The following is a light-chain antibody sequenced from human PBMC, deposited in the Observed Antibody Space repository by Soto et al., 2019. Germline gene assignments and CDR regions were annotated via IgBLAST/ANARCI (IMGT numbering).Light chain of an antibody. J-gene: IGLJ2*01. CDR1: NSNIGTNT. V-gene: IGLV1-44*01. Sequence: QSILTQPPSTYGTPGQMVTISCSGDNSNIGTNTVNWYRQVPGTAPQLLIYNNNQRPSGISGRFSGSKSGASASLAISGLQSEDEGDYYCAAWDDGLRGRLFGGGTKLTVL. CDR2: NNN. CDR3: AAWDDGLRGRL.